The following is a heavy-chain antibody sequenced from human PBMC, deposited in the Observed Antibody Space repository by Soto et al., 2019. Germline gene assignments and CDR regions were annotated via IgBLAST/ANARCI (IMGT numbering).Heavy chain of an antibody. CDR1: GFIFDDYA. V-gene: IGHV3-9*01. Sequence: VQLVESGGDLVQPGKSLRLSCAASGFIFDDYAMHWVRQAPGKGLEWVSGISRNSASIGYAASVKGRFTISRDNANNCLYLQMNSLRPEYSAFYYCTNGAPYHTGADYWGQGTLVTVSS. CDR2: ISRNSASI. J-gene: IGHJ4*02. CDR3: TNGAPYHTGADY. D-gene: IGHD2-15*01.